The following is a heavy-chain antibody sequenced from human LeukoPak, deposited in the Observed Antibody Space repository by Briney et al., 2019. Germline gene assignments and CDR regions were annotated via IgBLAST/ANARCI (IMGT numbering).Heavy chain of an antibody. Sequence: GSLRLSCAASGFTFSSYWMHWVRQAPGKGLVWVSRINSDGSSTSYADSVKGRFTISRDNAKNTLYLQMNSLRAEDTAVYYCASNRGRAYYYDSSGYPNWGQGTLVTVSS. CDR3: ASNRGRAYYYDSSGYPN. J-gene: IGHJ4*02. CDR1: GFTFSSYW. D-gene: IGHD3-22*01. CDR2: INSDGSST. V-gene: IGHV3-74*01.